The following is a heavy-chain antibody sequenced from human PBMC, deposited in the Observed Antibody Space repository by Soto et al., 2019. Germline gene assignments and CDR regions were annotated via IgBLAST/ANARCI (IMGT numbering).Heavy chain of an antibody. CDR2: IVVGSGNT. V-gene: IGHV1-58*02. Sequence: ASVKVSCKASGFTFTSSAMQWVRQARGQRLEWIGWIVVGSGNTNYAQKFQERVTITRDMSTSTADMELSSLRSEDTAVYYCAAEKYCSGGSCYYRERDAFDIWGQGTMVTVSS. CDR1: GFTFTSSA. J-gene: IGHJ3*02. CDR3: AAEKYCSGGSCYYRERDAFDI. D-gene: IGHD2-15*01.